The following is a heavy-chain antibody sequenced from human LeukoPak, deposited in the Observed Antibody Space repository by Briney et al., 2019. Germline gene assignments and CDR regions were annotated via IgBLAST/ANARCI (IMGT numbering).Heavy chain of an antibody. CDR3: AMRYYYGSGSYLDY. J-gene: IGHJ4*02. D-gene: IGHD3-10*01. CDR2: IKQDGGEK. Sequence: PGGSLRLSCAVSGFTFSSYWMNWVRQAPGKGLEWVASIKQDGGEKSYVDSVKGRFTISRDNSKNTLYLQMNSLRAEDTAVYYCAMRYYYGSGSYLDYWGQGTLVTVSS. CDR1: GFTFSSYW. V-gene: IGHV3-7*01.